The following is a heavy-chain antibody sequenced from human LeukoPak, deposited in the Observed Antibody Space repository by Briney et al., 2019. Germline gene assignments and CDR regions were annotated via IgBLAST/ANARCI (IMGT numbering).Heavy chain of an antibody. CDR2: IYHSGIT. CDR1: GGSLKNGVYS. J-gene: IGHJ4*02. D-gene: IGHD3-9*01. Sequence: SETLSLTCTVSGGSLKNGVYSWGWIRQPPGKGLEWIGYIYHSGITYTKPSLKSRVAMSVDTSKNQFSLKLMSVTAADTAVYFCTKGDLTLIEIWGQGTLVTVSS. V-gene: IGHV4-30-2*01. CDR3: TKGDLTLIEI.